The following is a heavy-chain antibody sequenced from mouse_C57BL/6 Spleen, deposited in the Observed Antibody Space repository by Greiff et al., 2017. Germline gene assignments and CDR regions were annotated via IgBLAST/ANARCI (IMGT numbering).Heavy chain of an antibody. CDR2: IYPGSGST. CDR1: GYTFTSYW. D-gene: IGHD2-1*01. Sequence: VQLQQPGAELVKPGASVKLSCKASGYTFTSYWITWVKQRPGQGLEWIGDIYPGSGSTNYNEKFKSKATLTVDTSSSTAYMQLSSLTSEDSAVYYCARRDLCYYGNLYYAMDYWGQGTSVTVSS. V-gene: IGHV1-55*01. CDR3: ARRDLCYYGNLYYAMDY. J-gene: IGHJ4*01.